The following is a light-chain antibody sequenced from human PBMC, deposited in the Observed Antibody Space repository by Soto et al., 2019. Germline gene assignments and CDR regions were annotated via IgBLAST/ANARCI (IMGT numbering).Light chain of an antibody. CDR1: PSDVGRYNY. Sequence: QSVLTQPASVSGSPGQSITISCTGTPSDVGRYNYVSWYQQFPGKVPKLLIYEVTYRPSGVSARFSGSKSGGTASLTISGLQAEDEADYYCSSYSTTSSPHVLFGGGTK. CDR2: EVT. CDR3: SSYSTTSSPHVL. J-gene: IGLJ2*01. V-gene: IGLV2-14*01.